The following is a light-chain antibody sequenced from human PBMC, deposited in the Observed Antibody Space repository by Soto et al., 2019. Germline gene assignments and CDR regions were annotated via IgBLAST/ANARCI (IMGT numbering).Light chain of an antibody. Sequence: DLLMTQSPVSLPVTPGQPGSISCRSSQSLLHSNGYNYLDWYLQKPGQSPQLLIYLGSNRASGVPDRFSGSGSGTDFTLKISRVEAEDVGVYYCMQALQTPITFGQGTRLEIK. V-gene: IGKV2-28*01. J-gene: IGKJ5*01. CDR1: QSLLHSNGYNY. CDR3: MQALQTPIT. CDR2: LGS.